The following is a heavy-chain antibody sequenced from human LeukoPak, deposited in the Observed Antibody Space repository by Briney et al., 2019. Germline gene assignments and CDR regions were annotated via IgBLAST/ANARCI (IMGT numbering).Heavy chain of an antibody. D-gene: IGHD6-25*01. CDR1: GYTLTELS. CDR2: FDPEDGET. CDR3: ARGEGSSVLKYTQYYYMDV. Sequence: AAVKVSCKVFGYTLTELSIHWVRQAPGKGLELMGGFDPEDGETIYAQKFQGRVTMTEDTSTDTAYMELSSLRSEDTDVYYCARGEGSSVLKYTQYYYMDVWGKGTTVTVSS. J-gene: IGHJ6*03. V-gene: IGHV1-24*01.